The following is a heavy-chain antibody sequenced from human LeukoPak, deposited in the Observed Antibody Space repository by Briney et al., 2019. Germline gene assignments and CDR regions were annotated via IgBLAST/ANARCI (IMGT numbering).Heavy chain of an antibody. D-gene: IGHD1-26*01. CDR2: VDYSGRT. V-gene: IGHV4-59*08. Sequence: SETLSLTCTVSGVSTNTYYYWSWIRQPPGKGLEWIGYVDYSGRTKYSPSLKSRVTISVDTSKYQFSLEVSSVTAADTAVYYCATNIPTPTTSPPLGYWGQGTLVTVSS. CDR1: GVSTNTYYY. CDR3: ATNIPTPTTSPPLGY. J-gene: IGHJ4*02.